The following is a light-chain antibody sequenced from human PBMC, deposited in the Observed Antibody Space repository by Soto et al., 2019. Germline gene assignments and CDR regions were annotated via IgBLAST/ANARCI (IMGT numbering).Light chain of an antibody. J-gene: IGKJ1*01. CDR3: QQYNNWLTWT. CDR2: GAT. Sequence: EIVMTQSPATLSVSPGERATLSCRASQSVAGNLAWYQRKPGQAPRLLIYGATTRANGIPARFSGSGSGTEFTLTISSLQSEDFAVYYCQQYNNWLTWTFGQGTKVEIK. V-gene: IGKV3-15*01. CDR1: QSVAGN.